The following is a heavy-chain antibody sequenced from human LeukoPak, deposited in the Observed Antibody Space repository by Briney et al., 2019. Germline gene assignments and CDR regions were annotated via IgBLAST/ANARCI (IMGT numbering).Heavy chain of an antibody. CDR3: AREVWGSYNWYFDL. Sequence: GGSLRLSCAASGFTFSTYWMSWVRQAPGKGLEWVANIKEDGSEKYYVDSVEGRFTISRDNAKSSLYLQMNSLRVDNAAVYYCAREVWGSYNWYFDLWGRGTLVTVSS. CDR1: GFTFSTYW. CDR2: IKEDGSEK. D-gene: IGHD3-16*01. V-gene: IGHV3-7*01. J-gene: IGHJ2*01.